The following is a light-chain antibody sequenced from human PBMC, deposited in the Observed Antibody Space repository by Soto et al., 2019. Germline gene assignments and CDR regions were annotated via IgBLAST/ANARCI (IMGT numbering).Light chain of an antibody. CDR1: QSVSSSY. J-gene: IGKJ5*01. CDR3: QQYGGSPLIT. CDR2: GAS. V-gene: IGKV3-20*01. Sequence: EIVLTQSPGTLSLSPGERATLSFSASQSVSSSYLAWYQQKPGQAPRLLIYGASSRATGIPDRFSGSGSGTECTLIISRLEPEDFAVYYCQQYGGSPLITFGQGTRLEIK.